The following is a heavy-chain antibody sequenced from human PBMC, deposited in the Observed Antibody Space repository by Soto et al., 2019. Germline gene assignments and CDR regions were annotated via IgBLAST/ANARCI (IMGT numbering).Heavy chain of an antibody. J-gene: IGHJ4*02. Sequence: EVHLVESGGGLVQPGRSLRLSCAASGFTFDDYVMHWVRQAPGKGLERVSGISWNSDSTGYADSVKGRFTISRDNAKNSLFLQMKSLRAEDPDLYFCAKDPYIIVGGTHIDFWGRGTLVSVSS. V-gene: IGHV3-9*01. CDR2: ISWNSDST. CDR3: AKDPYIIVGGTHIDF. CDR1: GFTFDDYV. D-gene: IGHD1-26*01.